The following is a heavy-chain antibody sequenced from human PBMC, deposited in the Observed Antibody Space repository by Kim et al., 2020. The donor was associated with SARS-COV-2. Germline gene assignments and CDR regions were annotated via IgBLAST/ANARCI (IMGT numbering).Heavy chain of an antibody. CDR2: ISGSGGST. D-gene: IGHD3-16*02. Sequence: GGSLRLSCAASGFTFSSYAMSWVRQAPGKGLEWVSAISGSGGSTYYADSVKGRFTISRDNSKNTLYLQMNSLRAEDTAVYYCAKAPQGYDYVWGSYHPSYYFDYWGQGTLVTVSS. J-gene: IGHJ4*02. CDR1: GFTFSSYA. V-gene: IGHV3-23*01. CDR3: AKAPQGYDYVWGSYHPSYYFDY.